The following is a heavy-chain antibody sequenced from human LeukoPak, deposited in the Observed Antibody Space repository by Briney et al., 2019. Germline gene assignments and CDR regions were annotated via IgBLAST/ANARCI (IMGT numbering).Heavy chain of an antibody. D-gene: IGHD2-2*02. CDR3: ARVTGGRYCSTTSCYMRGWFDP. J-gene: IGHJ5*02. CDR2: IIPVFGTS. Sequence: SVKVSCKAAGYTFTSYAMNWVRQAPGQGLEWMGGIIPVFGTSNYAQKFQGRVTITADESTRTAYMELSSLRSEDTAVYYCARVTGGRYCSTTSCYMRGWFDPWGQGTLLTVSS. V-gene: IGHV1-69*13. CDR1: GYTFTSYA.